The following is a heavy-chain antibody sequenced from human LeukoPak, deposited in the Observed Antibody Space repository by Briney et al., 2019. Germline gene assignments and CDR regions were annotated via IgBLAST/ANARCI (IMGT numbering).Heavy chain of an antibody. CDR3: ALIQTTVTMVFDY. D-gene: IGHD4-17*01. CDR2: IYSGGST. V-gene: IGHV3-53*01. J-gene: IGHJ4*02. Sequence: GGSLRLSCAASGFTVSSNYMSWVRQAPGKGLEWVSVIYSGGSTYYADSVKGLFTISRDNSKNTLYLQMNSLRAEDTAVYYCALIQTTVTMVFDYWGQGTLVTVSS. CDR1: GFTVSSNY.